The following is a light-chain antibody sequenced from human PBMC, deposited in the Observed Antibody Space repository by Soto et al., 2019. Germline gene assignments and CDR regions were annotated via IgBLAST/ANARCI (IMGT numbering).Light chain of an antibody. CDR3: QQYGSSRWT. V-gene: IGKV3-20*01. Sequence: EIVLTQSPGTLSLSPGERATLSCRASQSVSSSYLAWYQQKPGQAPRLLIYGASSRATGIPDRFSGSASGTDFTLTISRLEPEDFAVYYCQQYGSSRWTFGQGTKLEIK. CDR2: GAS. J-gene: IGKJ2*02. CDR1: QSVSSSY.